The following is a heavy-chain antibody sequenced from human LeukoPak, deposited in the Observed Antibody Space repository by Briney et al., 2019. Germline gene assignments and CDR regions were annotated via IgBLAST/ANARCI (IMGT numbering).Heavy chain of an antibody. J-gene: IGHJ4*02. D-gene: IGHD3-10*01. CDR3: AREGPMLRGVIGGKIDY. CDR1: GFTVSGNY. Sequence: GGSLRLSCAVSGFTVSGNYMSWIRQAPGKGLEWVSYISRSGSSIYYADSVKGRFTISRDNAKNSLYLQMNSLRAEDTAVYYCAREGPMLRGVIGGKIDYWGQGTLVTVSS. V-gene: IGHV3-11*01. CDR2: ISRSGSSI.